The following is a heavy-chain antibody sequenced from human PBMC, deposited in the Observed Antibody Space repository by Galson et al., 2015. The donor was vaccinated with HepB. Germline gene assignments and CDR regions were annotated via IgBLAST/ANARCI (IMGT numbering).Heavy chain of an antibody. CDR2: IAYDGSNK. D-gene: IGHD6-19*01. J-gene: IGHJ4*02. V-gene: IGHV3-30*18. CDR3: AKDPFLYSALAGTMAGFDY. Sequence: SLRLSCAASGFTFSNYDMHWVRQAPGKGLEWVAVIAYDGSNKYYADSVRGRFTITGDNSKNTLYLQMSSLRAEDTALYYCAKDPFLYSALAGTMAGFDYWGQGTLVTVSS. CDR1: GFTFSNYD.